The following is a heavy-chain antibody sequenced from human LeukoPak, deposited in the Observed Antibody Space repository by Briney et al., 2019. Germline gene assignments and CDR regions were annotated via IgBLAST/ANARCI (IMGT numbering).Heavy chain of an antibody. CDR1: GFSFSSFA. CDR2: IRSNGATA. CDR3: ARGQEFDDGVFDS. J-gene: IGHJ4*02. Sequence: PGGSLRLSCAASGFSFSSFAMTWVRQAPGKGLEWVSTIRSNGATAYNADSVKGRFTISRDNSKNTVYLQMNSLRVEDTAIYYCARGQEFDDGVFDSWGRGTLVTVSS. V-gene: IGHV3-23*01. D-gene: IGHD1-1*01.